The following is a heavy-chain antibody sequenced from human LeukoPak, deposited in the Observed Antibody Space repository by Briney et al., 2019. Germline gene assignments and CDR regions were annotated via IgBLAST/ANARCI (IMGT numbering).Heavy chain of an antibody. CDR3: ARPRRPYYYDSSGLDYYYMDV. D-gene: IGHD3-22*01. Sequence: PGGSLRLSCAASGFTFSSYWMHWVRQAPGKGLVWVSRINTDGSSTSYADSVKGRFTISRDNAKNTLHLQMNSVRAEDMAVYYCARPRRPYYYDSSGLDYYYMDVWGKGTTVTVSS. J-gene: IGHJ6*03. CDR1: GFTFSSYW. V-gene: IGHV3-74*01. CDR2: INTDGSST.